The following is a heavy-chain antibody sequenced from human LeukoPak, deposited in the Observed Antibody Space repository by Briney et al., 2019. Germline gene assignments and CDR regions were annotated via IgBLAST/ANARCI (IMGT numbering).Heavy chain of an antibody. CDR2: ISYDGSNK. CDR3: ARGYPVGASPLGY. V-gene: IGHV3-30*03. CDR1: GFTFSSYS. D-gene: IGHD1-26*01. J-gene: IGHJ4*02. Sequence: GGSLRLSCAASGFTFSSYSMNWVRQAPGKGLEWVAVISYDGSNKYYADSVKGRFTISRDNSKNTLYLQMNSLRAEDTAVYYCARGYPVGASPLGYWGQGTLVTVSS.